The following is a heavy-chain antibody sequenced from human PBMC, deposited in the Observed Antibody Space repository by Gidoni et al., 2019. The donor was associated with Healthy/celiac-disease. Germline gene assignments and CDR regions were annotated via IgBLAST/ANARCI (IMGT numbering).Heavy chain of an antibody. CDR3: ARVSPLVATRDYYYYGMDV. Sequence: QVQLVQSGAEVKKPGASVKVSCKASGYTFTSYYMHWVRQAPGQGLEWMGIINPSGGSTSYAQKFQGRVTMTRDTSTSTVYMELSSLRSEDTAVYYCARVSPLVATRDYYYYGMDVWGQGTTVTVSS. CDR2: INPSGGST. D-gene: IGHD5-12*01. CDR1: GYTFTSYY. V-gene: IGHV1-46*01. J-gene: IGHJ6*02.